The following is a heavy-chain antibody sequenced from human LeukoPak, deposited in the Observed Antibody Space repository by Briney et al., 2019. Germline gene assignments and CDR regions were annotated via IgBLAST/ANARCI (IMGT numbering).Heavy chain of an antibody. CDR2: IIPMLGIA. CDR1: GGTFSSYA. J-gene: IGHJ4*02. D-gene: IGHD4-23*01. Sequence: SVKVSCKASGGTFSSYAISWVRQAPGQGLEWMGRIIPMLGIANYAQKFQGRVTITADKSTSTAYMELSSLRSEDTAVYYCARSPGGNSLDYWGQGTLVTVSS. CDR3: ARSPGGNSLDY. V-gene: IGHV1-69*04.